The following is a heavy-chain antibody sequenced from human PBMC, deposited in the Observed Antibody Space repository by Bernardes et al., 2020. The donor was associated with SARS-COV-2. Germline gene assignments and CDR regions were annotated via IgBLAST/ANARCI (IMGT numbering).Heavy chain of an antibody. D-gene: IGHD6-6*01. CDR3: ATESRSSSSGWYFDL. V-gene: IGHV4-59*11. CDR1: GGSISSHY. Sequence: SETLSLTCTVSGGSISSHYWSWIRQPPGKGLEWIGSIYYSGSTTYNPSLKSRVTLSVDTSKSQFSRKLSSVTAADTAVYYCATESRSSSSGWYFDLWGRGTLVTVSS. J-gene: IGHJ2*01. CDR2: IYYSGST.